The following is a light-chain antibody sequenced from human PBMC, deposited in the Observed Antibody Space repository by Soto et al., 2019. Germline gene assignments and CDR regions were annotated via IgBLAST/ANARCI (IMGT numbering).Light chain of an antibody. Sequence: QSVLTQPGSVSGSPGQSVTISCTGTNSDVGGYKYVSWYQQYPGKAPKLMIYDVSKRPSGVPDRFSGSKSVNTASLTIAGLQAEDEADYFCCSYAGSYSYVFGTGTKLTVL. CDR2: DVS. CDR3: CSYAGSYSYV. CDR1: NSDVGGYKY. J-gene: IGLJ1*01. V-gene: IGLV2-11*01.